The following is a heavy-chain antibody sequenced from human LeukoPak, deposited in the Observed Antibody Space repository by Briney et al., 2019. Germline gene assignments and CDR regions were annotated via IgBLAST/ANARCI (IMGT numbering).Heavy chain of an antibody. V-gene: IGHV3-20*04. D-gene: IGHD2-15*01. CDR1: GFTFDDYG. Sequence: PGGSLRLSXAASGFTFDDYGMSWVRQAPGKGLEWLSGINWNGGSTGYADSVKGRFTISRDNAKNSLYLQMNSLRAEDTALYYCARRCYPSHCFDYWGQGTLVTVSS. J-gene: IGHJ4*02. CDR3: ARRCYPSHCFDY. CDR2: INWNGGST.